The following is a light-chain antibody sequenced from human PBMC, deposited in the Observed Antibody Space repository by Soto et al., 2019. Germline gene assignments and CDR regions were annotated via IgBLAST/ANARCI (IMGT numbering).Light chain of an antibody. CDR3: QSYDNSLSGPYV. CDR1: RSNIGAGYD. Sequence: QSVLTQPASVSGAPGQRVAISCTGSRSNIGAGYDVHWYQQLPGTAPKLLIYGNINRPSGVPDRFSGSKSGTSASLAITGLLAEDEGDYYCQSYDNSLSGPYVFGTGTKVTVL. J-gene: IGLJ1*01. CDR2: GNI. V-gene: IGLV1-40*01.